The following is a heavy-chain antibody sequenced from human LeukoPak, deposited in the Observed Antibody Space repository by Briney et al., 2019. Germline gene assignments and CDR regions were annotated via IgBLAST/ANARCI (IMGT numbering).Heavy chain of an antibody. D-gene: IGHD6-6*01. CDR2: ISSSSSTI. CDR3: ARESYSSSSVGFYYYYYMDV. CDR1: GFTFSSYS. Sequence: PGGSLRLSCAASGFTFSSYSMNWVRQAPGKGPEWVSYISSSSSTIYYADSVKGRFTSSRDNAKNSLYLQMNSLRAEDTAVYYCARESYSSSSVGFYYYYYMDVWGKGATVTVSS. V-gene: IGHV3-48*01. J-gene: IGHJ6*03.